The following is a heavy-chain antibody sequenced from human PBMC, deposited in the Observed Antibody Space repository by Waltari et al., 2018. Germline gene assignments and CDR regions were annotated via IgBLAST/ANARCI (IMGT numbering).Heavy chain of an antibody. CDR2: IDNERRTT. CDR1: GCALSYFW. Sequence: EVQLVEFGGALVPPGGSRRLSCGVSGCALSYFWVYWVRQTPGKGLIWVSHIDNERRTTIYADSVKGRFTISKDDAKNMLYLEMNSLRVDDTAIYYCARGGSGGSLDFWGQGTLVTVSS. V-gene: IGHV3-74*01. J-gene: IGHJ4*02. D-gene: IGHD2-15*01. CDR3: ARGGSGGSLDF.